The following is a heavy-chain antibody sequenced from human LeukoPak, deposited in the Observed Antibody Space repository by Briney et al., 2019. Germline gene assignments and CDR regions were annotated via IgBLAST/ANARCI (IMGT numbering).Heavy chain of an antibody. Sequence: SVKVSCKASGGTFSSYAISWVRQAPGQGLEWMGRIIPILGIANYAQKFQDRVTITADKSTSTAYMELSSLRSEDTAVYYCARGYCSSTSCNGFDPWGQGTLVTVSS. CDR2: IIPILGIA. V-gene: IGHV1-69*04. CDR1: GGTFSSYA. D-gene: IGHD2-2*01. J-gene: IGHJ5*02. CDR3: ARGYCSSTSCNGFDP.